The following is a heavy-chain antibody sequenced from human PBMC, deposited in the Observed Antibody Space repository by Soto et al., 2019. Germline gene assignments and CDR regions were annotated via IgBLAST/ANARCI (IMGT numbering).Heavy chain of an antibody. CDR3: AMNYGDYTSFDY. CDR2: IYHSGST. CDR1: GVSIISGGYS. D-gene: IGHD4-17*01. J-gene: IGHJ4*02. Sequence: SETLSLTCAVSGVSIISGGYSWSWIRQPPGKGLEWIGYIYHSGSTNYNPSLKSRVTISVDTSKNQFSLKLSSVTAADTAVYYCAMNYGDYTSFDYWGQGTLVTVSS. V-gene: IGHV4-61*08.